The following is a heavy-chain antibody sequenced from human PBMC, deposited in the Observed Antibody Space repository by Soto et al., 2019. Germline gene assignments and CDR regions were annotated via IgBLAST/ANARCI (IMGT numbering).Heavy chain of an antibody. Sequence: QVQLVESGGGVVQPGGSLRLSCAASGFAFSTSVIHWVRQAPGKGLEWMAPISYNGNKKHYADSVKGRFTVSRDISESTLYLQMNSLRAEDTAVYYCAREQFEDGRGHYDHWGQGTLVSVSS. CDR2: ISYNGNKK. J-gene: IGHJ4*02. V-gene: IGHV3-30*03. CDR3: AREQFEDGRGHYDH. CDR1: GFAFSTSV. D-gene: IGHD3-22*01.